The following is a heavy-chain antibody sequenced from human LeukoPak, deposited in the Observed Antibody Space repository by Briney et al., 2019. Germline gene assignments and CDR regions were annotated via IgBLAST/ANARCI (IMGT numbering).Heavy chain of an antibody. D-gene: IGHD4-17*01. V-gene: IGHV4-39*07. Sequence: SETLSLTCTVSGGSISSSSYYWGWIRQPPGKGLEWIGSIYYSGSTYYNPSLKSRVTISVDTSKNQFSLKLSSVTAADTAVYYCARYHAVTTAFDYWGQGTLVTVSS. CDR2: IYYSGST. CDR3: ARYHAVTTAFDY. CDR1: GGSISSSSYY. J-gene: IGHJ4*02.